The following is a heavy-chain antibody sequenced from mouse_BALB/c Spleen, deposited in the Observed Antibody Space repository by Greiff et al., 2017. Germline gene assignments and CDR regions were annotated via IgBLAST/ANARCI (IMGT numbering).Heavy chain of an antibody. V-gene: IGHV5-9-1*01. Sequence: DVMLVESGGGLVKPGGSLKLSCAASGFTFSSYAMSWVRQTPEKRLEWVATISSGGSYTYYPDSVKGRFTISRDNAKNTLYLQMSSLRSEDTAMYYCARRGENYAMDYWGQGTSVTVSS. J-gene: IGHJ4*01. CDR1: GFTFSSYA. CDR2: ISSGGSYT. CDR3: ARRGENYAMDY.